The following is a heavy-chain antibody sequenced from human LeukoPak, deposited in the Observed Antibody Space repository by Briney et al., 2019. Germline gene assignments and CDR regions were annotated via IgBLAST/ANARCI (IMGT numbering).Heavy chain of an antibody. J-gene: IGHJ4*02. CDR3: ARASYSGSYPDY. V-gene: IGHV1-8*01. Sequence: GASVKVSCKASGYTFTSYDINWVRQATGQGLEWMGWMNPNSGNTGYAQKFQGRVTMTRNTSIGTAYMELSSLRSEDTAVYYCARASYSGSYPDYWGQGTLVTVSS. CDR2: MNPNSGNT. CDR1: GYTFTSYD. D-gene: IGHD1-26*01.